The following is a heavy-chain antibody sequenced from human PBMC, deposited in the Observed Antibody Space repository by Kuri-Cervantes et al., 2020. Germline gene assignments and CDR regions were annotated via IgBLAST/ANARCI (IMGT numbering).Heavy chain of an antibody. CDR1: GYSFTDHY. CDR3: ARIDFPYYSGWG. Sequence: ASVKVSCKASGYSFTDHYMHWVRQVPGQGLEWMACINPNNGGTGFAQQFQGRVVLSSDTSITTAYMELTSLTSDDTAIYYCARIDFPYYSGWGWGQGTLVTVSS. V-gene: IGHV1-2*02. CDR2: INPNNGGT. J-gene: IGHJ4*02. D-gene: IGHD5-12*01.